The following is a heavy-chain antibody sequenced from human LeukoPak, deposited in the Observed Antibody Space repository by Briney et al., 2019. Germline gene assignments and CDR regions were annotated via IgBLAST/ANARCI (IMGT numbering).Heavy chain of an antibody. CDR2: VKSKADDGTT. CDR3: ATEGGSGSYYGDDAFDM. CDR1: GFSFTNTW. Sequence: GGSLRLSCEASGFSFTNTWMSWVRQAPGKGLEWVGRVKSKADDGTTDYAAPVQGIFTISRDDSKNTLSLQMSSLKTEDTAVYYCATEGGSGSYYGDDAFDMWGQGTMVTVSS. D-gene: IGHD3-10*01. J-gene: IGHJ3*02. V-gene: IGHV3-15*01.